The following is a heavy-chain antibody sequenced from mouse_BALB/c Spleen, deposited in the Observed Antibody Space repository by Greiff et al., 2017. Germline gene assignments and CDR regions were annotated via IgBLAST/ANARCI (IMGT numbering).Heavy chain of an antibody. Sequence: EVKLMESGGGLVQPGGSRKLSCAASGFTFSDYGMAWVRQAPGKGPEWVAFISTLAYSIYYADTVTGRFTISRENAKNTLYLEMSSLRSEDTAMYDCARGDDRHFDYWGQGTTLTVSS. CDR2: ISTLAYSI. V-gene: IGHV5-15*02. J-gene: IGHJ2*01. CDR1: GFTFSDYG. CDR3: ARGDDRHFDY. D-gene: IGHD2-3*01.